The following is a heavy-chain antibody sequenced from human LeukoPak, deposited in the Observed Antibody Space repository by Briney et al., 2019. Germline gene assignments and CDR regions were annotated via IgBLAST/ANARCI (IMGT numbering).Heavy chain of an antibody. CDR3: ARRYSSSSFNWFDP. V-gene: IGHV4-34*01. CDR2: INHSGST. J-gene: IGHJ5*02. D-gene: IGHD6-6*01. CDR1: GGSFSGYY. Sequence: PSETLSLTCAVYGGSFSGYYWSWLRQPPGKGLEWIGEINHSGSTNYNPSLKSRVTISVDTSKNQFSLKLSSVTAADTAVYYCARRYSSSSFNWFDPWGQGTLVTVSS.